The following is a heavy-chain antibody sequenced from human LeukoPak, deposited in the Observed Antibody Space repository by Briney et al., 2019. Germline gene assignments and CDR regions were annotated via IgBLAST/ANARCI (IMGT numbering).Heavy chain of an antibody. Sequence: SGRTLVEPTQTLTLTCSFSGFSLSTYGVGVAWIRRPPGKALEWLALIYWDDDKRYSPSLESRLTITKDTSKNQVVLTMTNMDPVDTGTYYCAHLDSSSWSRWFDPWGQGTLVTVSS. CDR3: AHLDSSSWSRWFDP. V-gene: IGHV2-5*02. CDR2: IYWDDDK. CDR1: GFSLSTYGVG. D-gene: IGHD6-13*01. J-gene: IGHJ5*01.